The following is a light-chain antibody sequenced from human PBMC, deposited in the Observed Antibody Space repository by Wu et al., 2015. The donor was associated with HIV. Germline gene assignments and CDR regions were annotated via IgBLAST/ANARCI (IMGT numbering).Light chain of an antibody. J-gene: IGKJ1*01. CDR2: RAS. Sequence: DIQMTQSPSTLPASVGDRVTITCRASQSISNWLAWYQQKPGKAPKLLIYRASSLESGVPSRFSGSGSGTEFTLTISSLQPDDFAIYYCQQSNSNPWTFGQGTTVEIK. CDR3: QQSNSNPWT. CDR1: QSISNW. V-gene: IGKV1-5*03.